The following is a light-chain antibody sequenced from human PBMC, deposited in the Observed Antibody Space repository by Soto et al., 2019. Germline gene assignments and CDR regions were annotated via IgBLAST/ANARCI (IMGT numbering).Light chain of an antibody. V-gene: IGKV3-15*01. CDR2: GAS. CDR3: QQYNKWPQT. CDR1: QSVSSSY. J-gene: IGKJ1*01. Sequence: QSPVTVSLSPWQRATLSCRVSQSVSSSYLAWYQQKPGQAPRLLIYGASKRAIGLPARFSGSGSGTEFTLTITSLQSEDFAVYYCQQYNKWPQTFGQGTKVDIK.